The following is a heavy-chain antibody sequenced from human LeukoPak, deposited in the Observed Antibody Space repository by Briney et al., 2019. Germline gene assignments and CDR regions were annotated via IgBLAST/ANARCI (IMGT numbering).Heavy chain of an antibody. V-gene: IGHV4-59*08. D-gene: IGHD3-22*01. Sequence: SDTLSLTGTVSGGSITGYYWSWLRQPPGKGLEWIGYIYYRGSTNYNPSLKSRVIMSVDTSKNQFSLNLTSVTAADTALYYCAIHDSALYYFDYWGQGTLVTVSS. J-gene: IGHJ4*02. CDR3: AIHDSALYYFDY. CDR1: GGSITGYY. CDR2: IYYRGST.